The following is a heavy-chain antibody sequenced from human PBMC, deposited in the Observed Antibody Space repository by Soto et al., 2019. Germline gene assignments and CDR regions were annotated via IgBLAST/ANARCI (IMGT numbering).Heavy chain of an antibody. D-gene: IGHD3-9*01. Sequence: QLQLQESGSGVVKPSQTLSLTCAVSGGSISSGGYSWSWIRQPPGKGLEWIGYIYHSGSTYYNPSLKSRVTISVDRSKNQFSLKLSSVTAADTAVYYCARGDTLRFDPWGQGTLVTVSS. J-gene: IGHJ5*02. CDR3: ARGDTLRFDP. CDR1: GGSISSGGYS. CDR2: IYHSGST. V-gene: IGHV4-30-2*01.